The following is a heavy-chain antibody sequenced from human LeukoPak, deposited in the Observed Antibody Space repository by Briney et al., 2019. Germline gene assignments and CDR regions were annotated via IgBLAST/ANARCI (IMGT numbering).Heavy chain of an antibody. J-gene: IGHJ4*02. Sequence: PGGSLRLSCAASGFTFSSYAMHWVRQAPGKGLEWVAVISYDGSNKYYADSVKGRFTISRDNSKNMMYIQMNSLRAEDTAMYYCARGFWSGYNDYWGQGTPVTVSS. V-gene: IGHV3-30*04. D-gene: IGHD3-3*01. CDR1: GFTFSSYA. CDR3: ARGFWSGYNDY. CDR2: ISYDGSNK.